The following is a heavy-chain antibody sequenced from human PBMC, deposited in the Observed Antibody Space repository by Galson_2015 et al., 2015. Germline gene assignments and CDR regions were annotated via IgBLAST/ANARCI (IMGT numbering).Heavy chain of an antibody. J-gene: IGHJ4*02. Sequence: SLRLSCATSGFTFADYAVSWVRQVPGERLEWLGVIKSKSHGETTAYAASVKGKFTISRDDSKSVAYLQMNSLKTEDTAMYYCTRVAYWGQGTLVTVSS. CDR1: GFTFADYA. V-gene: IGHV3-49*04. CDR2: IKSKSHGETT. CDR3: TRVAY.